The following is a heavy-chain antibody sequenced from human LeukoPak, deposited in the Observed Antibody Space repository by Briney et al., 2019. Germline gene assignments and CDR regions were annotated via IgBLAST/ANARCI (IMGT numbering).Heavy chain of an antibody. J-gene: IGHJ4*02. V-gene: IGHV3-30*04. D-gene: IGHD2-15*01. CDR3: AKYCSGVTCSGY. Sequence: GRSLRLSCAASGFTFSSYAMHWVRQAPGKGLEWVAVISYDGSNKYYADSVKGRFTISRDNSKNTLSLQMNSLRVEDTATYYCAKYCSGVTCSGYWGQGTVVTVSS. CDR1: GFTFSSYA. CDR2: ISYDGSNK.